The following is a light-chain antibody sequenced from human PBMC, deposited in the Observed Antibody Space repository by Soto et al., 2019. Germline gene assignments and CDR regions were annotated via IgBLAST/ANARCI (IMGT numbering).Light chain of an antibody. Sequence: ENVSSQSPATLSLSQGERATVSCKTSQISGSNFLAWYQQKPGQAPRLLIYASSNRATGIPDRFSGSASGADFTLTIDRLEPEDFAVYYCQLYGTSPPFGQGTRLEIK. V-gene: IGKV3-20*01. CDR1: QISGSNF. J-gene: IGKJ5*01. CDR2: ASS. CDR3: QLYGTSPP.